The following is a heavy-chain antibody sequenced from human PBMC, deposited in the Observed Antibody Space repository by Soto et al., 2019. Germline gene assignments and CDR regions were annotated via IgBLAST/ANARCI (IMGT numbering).Heavy chain of an antibody. Sequence: RASVKVSCKASGGTFSSYAISWVRQAPGPGLEWRGGIIPIFGTANYAQKFQGRVTITADESTSTAYMELSSLRSEDTAVYYCAXLMTTVTTFGLAYGMDVWGQGTTVTVSS. CDR3: AXLMTTVTTFGLAYGMDV. J-gene: IGHJ6*02. CDR1: GGTFSSYA. CDR2: IIPIFGTA. V-gene: IGHV1-69*13. D-gene: IGHD4-17*01.